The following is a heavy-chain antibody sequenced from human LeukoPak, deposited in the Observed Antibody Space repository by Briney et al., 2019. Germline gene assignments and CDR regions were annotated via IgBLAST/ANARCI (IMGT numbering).Heavy chain of an antibody. CDR2: IRYDGSNK. V-gene: IGHV3-30*02. J-gene: IGHJ4*02. Sequence: PGGSLRLSCAASGFTFSSYGMHWVRQAPGKGLEWVAFIRYDGSNKYYADSVKGRFTISRDNSKNTLYLQMNSLRAEDTAVYYCANFGRGIFGVVISPPSDYWGQGTLVTVSS. CDR3: ANFGRGIFGVVISPPSDY. CDR1: GFTFSSYG. D-gene: IGHD3-3*01.